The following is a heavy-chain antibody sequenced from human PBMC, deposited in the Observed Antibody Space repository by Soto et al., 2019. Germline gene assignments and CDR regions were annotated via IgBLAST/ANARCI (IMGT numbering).Heavy chain of an antibody. Sequence: ESLMVYCEGSGSTFSTYWSGWVRHMPGRGLEWMGIIYPGDSDTRYSPSFQGQVTISADKSIGSAYLQWSSLKASDAAIYSCARGIYDVESCGFYIDYWGQGTLVTVSS. V-gene: IGHV5-51*01. J-gene: IGHJ4*02. CDR1: GSTFSTYW. CDR2: IYPGDSDT. CDR3: ARGIYDVESCGFYIDY. D-gene: IGHD3-3*01.